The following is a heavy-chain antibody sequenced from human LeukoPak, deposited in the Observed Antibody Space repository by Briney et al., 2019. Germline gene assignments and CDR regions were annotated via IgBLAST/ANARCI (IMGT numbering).Heavy chain of an antibody. Sequence: ESGPTLVKPTQTLTLTCTFSGFSLDTTGEGVGWIRQPPGKALERLALIYWNGDKRYSPSLKSRLRITKDTSKNQVVLTMTNVDPVDTGTYYCVHSLGCGSTGCSLHNGFDPWGHGTLVTVSS. J-gene: IGHJ5*02. D-gene: IGHD2-2*01. V-gene: IGHV2-5*01. CDR3: VHSLGCGSTGCSLHNGFDP. CDR1: GFSLDTTGEG. CDR2: IYWNGDK.